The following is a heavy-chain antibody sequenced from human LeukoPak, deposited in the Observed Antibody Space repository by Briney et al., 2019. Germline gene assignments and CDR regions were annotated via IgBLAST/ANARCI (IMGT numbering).Heavy chain of an antibody. CDR2: IKSDGSST. Sequence: PGGSLRLSCAASGFTFSSYWMHWVRHTPGKGQVWVSRIKSDGSSTSYADSVKGRFTISRDNAKNTLYLQMNSLRAEDTAVYYCARDGYSFGHDFDYWGQGTLVTVSS. J-gene: IGHJ4*02. D-gene: IGHD5-18*01. CDR1: GFTFSSYW. V-gene: IGHV3-74*01. CDR3: ARDGYSFGHDFDY.